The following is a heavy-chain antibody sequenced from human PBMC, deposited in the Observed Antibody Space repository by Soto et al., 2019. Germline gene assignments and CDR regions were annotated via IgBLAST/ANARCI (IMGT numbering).Heavy chain of an antibody. Sequence: QVQLVQSGAEVKKPGASVQVSCKASGYTFTRYGISWVRQAPGQGREWMGWISAYNGNSNYAQKLQGRVNMTTDTSTSTAYMELRSLRSDDTAVYYCARDRADITIFGVVIPDAFEIWGQGTMVTVSS. CDR3: ARDRADITIFGVVIPDAFEI. CDR1: GYTFTRYG. CDR2: ISAYNGNS. D-gene: IGHD3-3*01. V-gene: IGHV1-18*01. J-gene: IGHJ3*02.